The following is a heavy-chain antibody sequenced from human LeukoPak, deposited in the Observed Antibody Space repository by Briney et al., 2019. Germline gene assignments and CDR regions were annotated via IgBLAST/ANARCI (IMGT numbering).Heavy chain of an antibody. Sequence: PSETLSLTCTVSGCSISSYYWSWIRQPPGKGLEWVGYIYYSGSTNYNPSLKSRVTISVDTSKNQFSLKLSSVTAADTAVYYCARGYCSGGSCYSYYYYNYMDVWGKGTTVTVSS. J-gene: IGHJ6*03. CDR1: GCSISSYY. D-gene: IGHD2-15*01. CDR3: ARGYCSGGSCYSYYYYNYMDV. CDR2: IYYSGST. V-gene: IGHV4-59*01.